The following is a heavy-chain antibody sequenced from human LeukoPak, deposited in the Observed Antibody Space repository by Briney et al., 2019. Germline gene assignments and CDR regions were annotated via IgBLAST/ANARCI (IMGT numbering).Heavy chain of an antibody. CDR2: INPDSGAT. D-gene: IGHD5-12*01. Sequence: ASVKVSCKASGYTFTGYCMHWVRQAPGQGLEWMGWINPDSGATDYAQKFQGRVTMTRDTSITTAYMELNRLTSDDTAVYYCAREGSSAINTNWFDPWGQGTLVAVSS. V-gene: IGHV1-2*02. CDR1: GYTFTGYC. J-gene: IGHJ5*02. CDR3: AREGSSAINTNWFDP.